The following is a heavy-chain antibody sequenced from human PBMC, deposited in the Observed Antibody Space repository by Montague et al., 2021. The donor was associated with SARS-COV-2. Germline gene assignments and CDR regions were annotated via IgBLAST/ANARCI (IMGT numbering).Heavy chain of an antibody. CDR1: GGSVSSSGYY. CDR2: IYFSGSS. D-gene: IGHD2-15*01. J-gene: IGHJ5*02. Sequence: SETLSLTCTVSGGSVSSSGYYWGWIRQPPGKGLEWIGSIYFSGSSYYNPSLKSRVSISVDTSKNQFSLRLSSVTSADTAVYYCARHRRGGVVVAATNWCDPWGQGTLVTVSS. CDR3: ARHRRGGVVVAATNWCDP. V-gene: IGHV4-39*01.